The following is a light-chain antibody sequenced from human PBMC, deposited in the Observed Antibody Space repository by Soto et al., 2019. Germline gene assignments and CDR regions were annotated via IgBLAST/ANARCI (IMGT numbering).Light chain of an antibody. J-gene: IGKJ1*01. V-gene: IGKV1-5*01. CDR2: HAS. CDR1: QTIMTY. CDR3: QHYNSYGT. Sequence: DIQMTQSPSSLSASVGDEVTITCRASQTIMTYLNWYQQRLRKAPKILIYHASSLETGVPSRFSGSGSGTEFTLTISSLQHDDFATYYCQHYNSYGTFGQGTKVDIK.